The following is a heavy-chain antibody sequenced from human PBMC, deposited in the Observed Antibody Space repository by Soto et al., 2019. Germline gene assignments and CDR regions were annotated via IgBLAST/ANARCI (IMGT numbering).Heavy chain of an antibody. D-gene: IGHD2-15*01. J-gene: IGHJ4*02. CDR2: VSTSGRST. CDR1: GFIFSEST. V-gene: IGHV3-64D*06. Sequence: EVQLVESGGGLVQPGGSLRLSWSASGFIFSESTIYWVRQVPGKGLEAISAVSTSGRSTYYADSVKDRFTISRDNSKNTLFLQMGSLRPEDTAIYYCVKQAHGMDGVAFDYWGQGTQVTVAS. CDR3: VKQAHGMDGVAFDY.